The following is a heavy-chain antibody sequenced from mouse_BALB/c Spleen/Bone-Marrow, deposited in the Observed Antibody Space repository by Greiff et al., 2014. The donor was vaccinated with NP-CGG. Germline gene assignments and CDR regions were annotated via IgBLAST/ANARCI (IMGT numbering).Heavy chain of an antibody. Sequence: LQQSGAELVKPGASVKMSCKASGYTFTSYNMHWVKQTPGQGLEWIGSIYPGNGDTSNNQKFKGKATLSADKSSSTAFMQLSSLTSEDSAVYYCARGYNYVIDYWGQGSSVTGSS. CDR2: IYPGNGDT. CDR1: GYTFTSYN. CDR3: ARGYNYVIDY. J-gene: IGHJ4*01. D-gene: IGHD3-1*01. V-gene: IGHV1-12*01.